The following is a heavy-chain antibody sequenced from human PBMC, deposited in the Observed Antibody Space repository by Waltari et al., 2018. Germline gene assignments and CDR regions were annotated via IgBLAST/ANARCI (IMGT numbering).Heavy chain of an antibody. D-gene: IGHD1-1*01. CDR2: ISYNGRNI. Sequence: QVQLVESGGGVVQPGRSLRLSCAASEFTFSSFAMPWVRQAPGKGLEWVAVISYNGRNIYYGDSVKGRFTISRDNAKKMLYLQMNSLRAEDTAVYYCARDLCDRTNCHGMDVWGQGTTVTVSS. J-gene: IGHJ6*02. CDR1: EFTFSSFA. V-gene: IGHV3-30*04. CDR3: ARDLCDRTNCHGMDV.